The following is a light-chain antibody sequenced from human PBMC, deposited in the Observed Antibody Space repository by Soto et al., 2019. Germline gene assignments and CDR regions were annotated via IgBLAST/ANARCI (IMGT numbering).Light chain of an antibody. Sequence: EVVMTQSPATLSVSPGERATLSCRASQSVGSNVAWYQQRPGQAPRLVIYGASTRATGIPGRFGGSGSGTDFTLTISRLEPEDFAVYYCQQYGSSPRTCGQGTKVDIK. CDR3: QQYGSSPRT. CDR2: GAS. J-gene: IGKJ1*01. CDR1: QSVGSN. V-gene: IGKV3-20*01.